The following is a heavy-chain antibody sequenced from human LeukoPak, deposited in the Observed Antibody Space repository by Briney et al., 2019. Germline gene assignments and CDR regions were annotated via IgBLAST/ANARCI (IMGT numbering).Heavy chain of an antibody. J-gene: IGHJ4*02. CDR3: ATGGAARPGY. CDR1: GFSFSDYS. Sequence: GGSLRLSCAASGFSFSDYSMNWVRQTPGKGLEWGSFINPSSSSVNYADSVKGRFTISRDNAKNSLYLQMSSLRVEDMAVYYCATGGAARPGYWGQGTLVTVSS. D-gene: IGHD6-6*01. V-gene: IGHV3-48*04. CDR2: INPSSSSV.